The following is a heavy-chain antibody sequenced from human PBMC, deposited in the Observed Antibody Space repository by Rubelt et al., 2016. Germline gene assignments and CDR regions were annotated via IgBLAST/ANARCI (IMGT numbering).Heavy chain of an antibody. CDR3: ARDMTVVGVATRGMDV. V-gene: IGHV3-23*01. J-gene: IGHJ4*02. CDR1: GFTFSRYA. CDR2: ISGSGGST. D-gene: IGHD3-3*01. Sequence: SRGGLVQPGGSLRVSCAASGFTFSRYAMNWVRQAPGKGLEWVAAISGSGGSTFYADSVKGRFTISRDNSKNTLYLQMNSLRAEDTAVYYCARDMTVVGVATRGMDVWGQGTLVTVSS.